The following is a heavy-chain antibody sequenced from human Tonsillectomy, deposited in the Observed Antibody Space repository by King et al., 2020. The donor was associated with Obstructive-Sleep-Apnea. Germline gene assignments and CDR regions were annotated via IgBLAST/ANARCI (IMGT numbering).Heavy chain of an antibody. V-gene: IGHV4-30-4*01. D-gene: IGHD2-2*01. CDR3: AIVHCSSTSCYWVNWFDP. CDR1: GGSINSGDYY. J-gene: IGHJ5*02. Sequence: QLQESGPGLVKPSQTLSLTCTVSGGSINSGDYYWSWIRQPPGKGLEWIGYIYYSGSTYYNPSLKSRVTISVDTSKNQFSLKLSSVTAADTAVYYCAIVHCSSTSCYWVNWFDPWGQGTLVTVSS. CDR2: IYYSGST.